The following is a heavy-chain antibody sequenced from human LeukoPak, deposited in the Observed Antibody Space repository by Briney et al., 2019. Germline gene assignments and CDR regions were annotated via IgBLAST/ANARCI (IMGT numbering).Heavy chain of an antibody. V-gene: IGHV4-61*02. J-gene: IGHJ4*02. D-gene: IGHD6-19*01. Sequence: SETLSLTCTVSGGSISSGTYYWNWIRQPAGKGLEWIGRIYTSGTTNYNPSLESRVTISVDTSKNQFSLKLYSVTAADTAVYYCARAREQWLVREFDFWGQGTLVTVSS. CDR3: ARAREQWLVREFDF. CDR2: IYTSGTT. CDR1: GGSISSGTYY.